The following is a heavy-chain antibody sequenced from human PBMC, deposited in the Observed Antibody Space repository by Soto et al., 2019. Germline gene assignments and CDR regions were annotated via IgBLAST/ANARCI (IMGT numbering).Heavy chain of an antibody. CDR1: GYTFTSYY. CDR2: INPSGGST. V-gene: IGHV1-46*01. CDR3: ARTTKGDCGGDGYERWFDP. Sequence: QVQLVQSGAEVKKPGASVKVSCKASGYTFTSYYMHWVRQAPGQGFEWMGIINPSGGSTSYAQKSKGRVTMTRDTSTSTVYMELSSLRAEDTAVYYCARTTKGDCGGDGYERWFDPWGQGTLVTVSS. J-gene: IGHJ5*02. D-gene: IGHD2-21*02.